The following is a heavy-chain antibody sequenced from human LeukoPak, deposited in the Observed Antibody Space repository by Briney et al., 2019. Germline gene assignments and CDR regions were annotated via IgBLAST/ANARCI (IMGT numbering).Heavy chain of an antibody. Sequence: ASVKVSCKASGYTFTSYDINWVRQATGQGLEWMGWMNPNSGNTGYAQKFQGRVTITRNTSISTAYMELSSLRAEDTAVYYCARDSHSSSWYLGYYYYYYMDVWGKGTTVTVSS. CDR2: MNPNSGNT. V-gene: IGHV1-8*03. J-gene: IGHJ6*03. D-gene: IGHD6-13*01. CDR3: ARDSHSSSWYLGYYYYYYMDV. CDR1: GYTFTSYD.